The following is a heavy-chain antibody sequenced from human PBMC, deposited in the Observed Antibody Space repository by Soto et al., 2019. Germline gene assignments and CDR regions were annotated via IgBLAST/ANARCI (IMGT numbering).Heavy chain of an antibody. J-gene: IGHJ4*02. V-gene: IGHV1-46*03. CDR3: ARGGGIVVVTAPYDH. D-gene: IGHD2-21*02. CDR2: INPSGGST. CDR1: GYTFTSYY. Sequence: GASVKVSCKASGYTFTSYYMHWVRQAPGQGLEWMGIINPSGGSTSYAQKFQGRVTMTRDTSTSTVHMELGSLTSEDTAVYYCARGGGIVVVTAPYDHCGQGTLVTVSS.